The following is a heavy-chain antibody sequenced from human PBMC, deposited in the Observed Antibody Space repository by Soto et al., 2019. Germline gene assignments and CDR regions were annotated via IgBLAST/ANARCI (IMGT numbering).Heavy chain of an antibody. J-gene: IGHJ2*01. V-gene: IGHV1-18*01. Sequence: ASVQVSLKAAGYTFTSYAMHWESKGPGQGLEWMGWISGYNGHTNYAQKFQGRVTMTTDTSTSTAYMELRNLRSDDTSVYFCARSDRGWYWYCDFGGRGTLVTVSS. CDR1: GYTFTSYA. CDR3: ARSDRGWYWYCDF. CDR2: ISGYNGHT. D-gene: IGHD6-19*01.